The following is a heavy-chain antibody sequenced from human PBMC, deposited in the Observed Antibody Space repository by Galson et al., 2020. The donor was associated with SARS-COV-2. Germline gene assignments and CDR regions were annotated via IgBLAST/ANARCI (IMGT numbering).Heavy chain of an antibody. J-gene: IGHJ4*02. CDR3: ARDLGADSGWPLDY. CDR2: IYHSGST. D-gene: IGHD6-19*01. Sequence: SETLSLTCAVSGYSISSGYYWGWIRQPPGKGLEWIGRIYHSGSTYYNPSLKSRVTISVDTSKNQFSLKLSSVTAADTAVYYCARDLGADSGWPLDYWGQGTLVTVSS. V-gene: IGHV4-38-2*02. CDR1: GYSISSGYY.